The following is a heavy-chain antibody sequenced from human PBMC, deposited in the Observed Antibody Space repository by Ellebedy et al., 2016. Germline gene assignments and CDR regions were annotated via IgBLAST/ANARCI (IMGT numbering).Heavy chain of an antibody. V-gene: IGHV3-21*03. CDR3: TTPYYDILTGYFLGGVY. Sequence: GESLKISCAASGFTFSSYSMNWFRQAPGKELEWVSSISSSSTYIYYADSVKGRFTISRDNAQNSLYLQMNSLKTEDTAVYYCTTPYYDILTGYFLGGVYWGLGTLVTVSS. J-gene: IGHJ4*02. CDR2: ISSSSTYI. D-gene: IGHD3-9*01. CDR1: GFTFSSYS.